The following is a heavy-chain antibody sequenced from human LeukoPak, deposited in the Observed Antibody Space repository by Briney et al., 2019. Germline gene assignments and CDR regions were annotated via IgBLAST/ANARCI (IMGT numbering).Heavy chain of an antibody. Sequence: VASVKVSCKASGYTFTSYDINWVRQATGQGPEWMGWMNPNSGDTGYAQKFQGRVTMTRDTSITTAYLELSSLRSEDTAVYYCARSAFGSGVYFDYWGQGTLVTVSS. CDR2: MNPNSGDT. J-gene: IGHJ4*02. D-gene: IGHD3-10*01. CDR1: GYTFTSYD. CDR3: ARSAFGSGVYFDY. V-gene: IGHV1-8*01.